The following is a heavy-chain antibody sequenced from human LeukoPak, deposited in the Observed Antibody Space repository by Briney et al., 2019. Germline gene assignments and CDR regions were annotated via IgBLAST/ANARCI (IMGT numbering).Heavy chain of an antibody. Sequence: GASVKVSCKASGYTFTNYYMHWVRQAPGQGLEWMGITNPSGGSTSYAQKFQDRVTMTRDMSTSTVYMELSSLRSEDTAVSYCARGGCIWYEDHYNYMDVCGKGTGVTVTS. D-gene: IGHD2-15*01. CDR2: TNPSGGST. CDR1: GYTFTNYY. V-gene: IGHV1-46*01. J-gene: IGHJ6*03. CDR3: ARGGCIWYEDHYNYMDV.